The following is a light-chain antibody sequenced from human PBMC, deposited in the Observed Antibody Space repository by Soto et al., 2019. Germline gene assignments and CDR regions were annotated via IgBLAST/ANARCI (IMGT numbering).Light chain of an antibody. V-gene: IGLV1-44*01. Sequence: QSVLTQPPSASGTPGQRVTISCSGSSSNIGSNTVSWYQQLPLSAPKLLIYSNNQRPSGVPDRFSCSKSATSASLAISGLQSEDEDDYYCAAWDDSLNGRVFGGGTKLTVL. CDR1: SSNIGSNT. CDR2: SNN. J-gene: IGLJ3*02. CDR3: AAWDDSLNGRV.